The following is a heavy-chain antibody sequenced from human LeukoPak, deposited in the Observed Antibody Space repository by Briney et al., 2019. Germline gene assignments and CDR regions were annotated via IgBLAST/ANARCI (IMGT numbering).Heavy chain of an antibody. V-gene: IGHV3-21*01. Sequence: GGSLRLSCAASGFTFSSYSMNWVRQAPGKGLEWVSSISSSSSYIYYADSVKGRFTISRDNAKNSLYLQMNSLRAEDTAVYYCARVMAIYSTYYFDYWGQGTLVTVSS. CDR1: GFTFSSYS. CDR2: ISSSSSYI. CDR3: ARVMAIYSTYYFDY. J-gene: IGHJ4*02. D-gene: IGHD5-24*01.